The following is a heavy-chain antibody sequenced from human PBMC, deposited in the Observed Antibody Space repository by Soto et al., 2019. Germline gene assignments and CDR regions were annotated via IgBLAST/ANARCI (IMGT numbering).Heavy chain of an antibody. Sequence: QVQMVQSGAEVKKPGSSVKVSCKASGGTFSSYAISWVRQAPGQGLEWMGGIIPIFGTANYAQKFQGRVTITADESTSTAYMELSSLRSEDTAVYYCARDFDPRQQWLYGMDVWGQGTTVTVSS. V-gene: IGHV1-69*01. CDR3: ARDFDPRQQWLYGMDV. CDR1: GGTFSSYA. J-gene: IGHJ6*02. D-gene: IGHD6-19*01. CDR2: IIPIFGTA.